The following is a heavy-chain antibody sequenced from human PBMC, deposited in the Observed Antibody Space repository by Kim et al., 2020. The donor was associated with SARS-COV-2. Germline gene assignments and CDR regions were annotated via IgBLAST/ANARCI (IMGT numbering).Heavy chain of an antibody. J-gene: IGHJ6*02. CDR2: ISGDGGST. CDR1: GFTFDDYA. Sequence: GGSLRLSCAASGFTFDDYAIHWVRQAPGKGLEWVSLISGDGGSTYYADSVKGRFTISRDNSKNSLYLQMNSLRTEDTALYYCAKDIELSSSSPYYYYYYGMDVWGQGTTVTVSS. V-gene: IGHV3-43*02. CDR3: AKDIELSSSSPYYYYYYGMDV. D-gene: IGHD6-6*01.